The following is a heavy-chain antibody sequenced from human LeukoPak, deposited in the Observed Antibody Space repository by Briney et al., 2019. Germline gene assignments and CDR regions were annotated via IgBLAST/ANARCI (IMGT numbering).Heavy chain of an antibody. CDR3: ARHDDILTGYPTAT. CDR1: GYSFSNYW. Sequence: GESLKISFKGFGYSFSNYWIGWVRQMPGKGLEWMGIIYPGDSESRYSPPFQGQVTISADRSISTAYLQWSSLKASDTAMYYCARHDDILTGYPTATWGQGTLVTASS. D-gene: IGHD3-9*01. V-gene: IGHV5-51*01. J-gene: IGHJ5*02. CDR2: IYPGDSES.